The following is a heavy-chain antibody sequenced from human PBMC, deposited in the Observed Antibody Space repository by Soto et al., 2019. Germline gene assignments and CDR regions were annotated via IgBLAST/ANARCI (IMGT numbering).Heavy chain of an antibody. CDR1: GFTFSSYE. CDR2: ISSSGSTI. Sequence: EVQLVESGGGLVQPGGSLRLSCAASGFTFSSYEMNWVRQAPGKGLEWVSYISSSGSTIYYADSVKGRFTISRDNAKNSVYLQMNSLRAEDTAVYYCSRELTVTTANWFDPWGQGTLVTVSS. J-gene: IGHJ5*02. V-gene: IGHV3-48*03. CDR3: SRELTVTTANWFDP. D-gene: IGHD1-7*01.